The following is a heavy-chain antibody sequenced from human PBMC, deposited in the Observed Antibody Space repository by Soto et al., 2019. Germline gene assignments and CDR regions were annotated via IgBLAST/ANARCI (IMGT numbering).Heavy chain of an antibody. Sequence: SETLSLTCTVSGGSISSGGYYWSWIRQHPGKGLEWIGYIYYSGSTYYNPSLKSRVTISVDTSKNQFSLKLSSVTAADTAVYYCARSGRYGSGSYYRWGQGTLVTVSS. D-gene: IGHD3-10*01. V-gene: IGHV4-31*03. CDR3: ARSGRYGSGSYYR. CDR2: IYYSGST. J-gene: IGHJ5*02. CDR1: GGSISSGGYY.